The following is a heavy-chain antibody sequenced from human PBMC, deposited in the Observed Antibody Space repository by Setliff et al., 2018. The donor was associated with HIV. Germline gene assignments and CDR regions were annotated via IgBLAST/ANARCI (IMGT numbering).Heavy chain of an antibody. Sequence: PSETLSLTCAVSGGSISSSNWWSWVRQPPGKGLEWIGEIYHNGNTNYSQSLKNRVTMSVDNSKNPFSLMVRSVTAADTAVYYCARDWRAYGVLGSWGQGMLVTVSS. J-gene: IGHJ4*02. V-gene: IGHV4-4*02. CDR1: GGSISSSNW. CDR3: ARDWRAYGVLGS. D-gene: IGHD4-17*01. CDR2: IYHNGNT.